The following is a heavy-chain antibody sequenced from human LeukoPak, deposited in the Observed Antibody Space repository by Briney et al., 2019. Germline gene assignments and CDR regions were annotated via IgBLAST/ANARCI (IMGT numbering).Heavy chain of an antibody. Sequence: GGSLRVSCAASGFTFSSYEMNWVRQAPGKGLEWVSYISSSGSTIYYADSVKGRFTISRDNAKNSLYLQMNSLRAEDTAVYYCARDSSSWYENYYYYMDVWGKGTTVTVSS. CDR2: ISSSGSTI. CDR1: GFTFSSYE. J-gene: IGHJ6*03. CDR3: ARDSSSWYENYYYYMDV. D-gene: IGHD6-13*01. V-gene: IGHV3-48*03.